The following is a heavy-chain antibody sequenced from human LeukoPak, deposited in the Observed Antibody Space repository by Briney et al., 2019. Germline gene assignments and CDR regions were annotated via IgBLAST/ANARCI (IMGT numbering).Heavy chain of an antibody. Sequence: GGSLRLSCAASGFTFSSYWMSWVRQAPGKGLERVANIKQDGSEKYYVDSVKGRFTISRDNAKNSLYLQMNSLRAEDTAVYYCARGPNYYDSSGYSPWGQGTLVTVSS. D-gene: IGHD3-22*01. CDR2: IKQDGSEK. V-gene: IGHV3-7*01. J-gene: IGHJ5*02. CDR1: GFTFSSYW. CDR3: ARGPNYYDSSGYSP.